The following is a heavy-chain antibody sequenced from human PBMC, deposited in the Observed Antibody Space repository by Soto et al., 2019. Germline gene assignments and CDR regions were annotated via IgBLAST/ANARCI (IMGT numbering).Heavy chain of an antibody. V-gene: IGHV3-23*01. CDR2: ISGSGGST. D-gene: IGHD2-2*01. CDR1: GFTFSSYA. J-gene: IGHJ6*03. CDR3: AKGAVVPAAMPFYYYYYMDV. Sequence: GGSLRLSCAASGFTFSSYAMSWVRQAPGKGLEWVSAISGSGGSTYYADSVKGRFTISRDNSKNTLYLQMNSLRAEDTAVYYCAKGAVVPAAMPFYYYYYMDVWGKGTTVTVSS.